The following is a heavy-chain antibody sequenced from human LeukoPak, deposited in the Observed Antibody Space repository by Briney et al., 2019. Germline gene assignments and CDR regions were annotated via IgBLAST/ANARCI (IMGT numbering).Heavy chain of an antibody. D-gene: IGHD5-12*01. CDR1: GFTFYDYA. Sequence: GGSLRLSCAASGFTFYDYAMHWVRHAPGKGLEWVSGISWNSGSIGYADSVKGRFTISRDNAKNSLYLQMNSLRAEDTALYYCAKANVDIVATMFDYWGQGTLVTVSS. V-gene: IGHV3-9*01. CDR3: AKANVDIVATMFDY. J-gene: IGHJ4*02. CDR2: ISWNSGSI.